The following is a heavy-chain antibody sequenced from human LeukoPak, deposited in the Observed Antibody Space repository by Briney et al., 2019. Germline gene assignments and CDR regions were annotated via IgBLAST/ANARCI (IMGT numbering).Heavy chain of an antibody. CDR2: ISYDGSNK. Sequence: GGSLRLSCAASGFTFSSYGMHWVRQAPGKGLEWVAVISYDGSNKYYADSVKGRFTISRDNSKNTLYLQMNSLRVEDTAVYYCAKGYPSWANWFDPWGQGTLVTVSS. V-gene: IGHV3-30*18. CDR1: GFTFSSYG. D-gene: IGHD1-26*01. CDR3: AKGYPSWANWFDP. J-gene: IGHJ5*02.